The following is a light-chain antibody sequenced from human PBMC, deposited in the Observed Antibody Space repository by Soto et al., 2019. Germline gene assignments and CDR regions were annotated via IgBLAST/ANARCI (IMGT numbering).Light chain of an antibody. CDR1: QSVSNN. CDR2: DAS. Sequence: ILMTQSPATLSVSPGERATLSCRASQSVSNNLAWYQQKPVQAPRLLIYDASTRATGITARFSGSGSGTEFTLAISGLQSEDFAVYYCQQYNNWPPWTFGKGTKVDIK. V-gene: IGKV3-15*01. CDR3: QQYNNWPPWT. J-gene: IGKJ1*01.